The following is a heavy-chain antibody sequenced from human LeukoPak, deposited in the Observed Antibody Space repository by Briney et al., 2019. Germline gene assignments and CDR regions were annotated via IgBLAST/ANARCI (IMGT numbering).Heavy chain of an antibody. CDR2: IGTAGDT. V-gene: IGHV3-13*01. J-gene: IGHJ4*02. CDR3: ARASHYYGSGSLVS. CDR1: GFTFSSYD. Sequence: RAGGSLRLSCAASGFTFSSYDMHWVRQATGKGLEWVSAIGTAGDTYYPGSVKGRFTISRENAKNSLYLQMNSLRAGDTAVYYCARASHYYGSGSLVSWGQGTLVTVSS. D-gene: IGHD3-10*01.